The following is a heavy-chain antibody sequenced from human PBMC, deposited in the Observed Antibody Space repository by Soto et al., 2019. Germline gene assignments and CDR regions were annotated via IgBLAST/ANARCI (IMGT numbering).Heavy chain of an antibody. CDR3: ARVYGSGSYIAFDI. D-gene: IGHD3-10*01. CDR2: ISAFNGNT. V-gene: IGHV1-18*01. CDR1: GYTFTQYG. Sequence: QVQLVQSGAEGKKPGASVKVSCKASGYTFTQYGISWVRQAPGQGLAWMGWISAFNGNTKYVENFQDRVTMTTATSTNTSYMELRSLRSDDTAMYYCARVYGSGSYIAFDIWGQGTMVTVSS. J-gene: IGHJ3*02.